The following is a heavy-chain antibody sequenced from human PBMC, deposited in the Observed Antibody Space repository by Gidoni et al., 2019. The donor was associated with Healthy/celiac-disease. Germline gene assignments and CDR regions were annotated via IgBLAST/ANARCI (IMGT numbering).Heavy chain of an antibody. V-gene: IGHV3-9*01. CDR3: AKVPGYSSGWYYFDY. D-gene: IGHD6-19*01. CDR1: GFTFDDYA. J-gene: IGHJ4*02. Sequence: EVQLVESGGGLVQPGRSLRLSCAASGFTFDDYAMHWVRQAPGKGLEWVSGISWNSGSIGYADSVKGRFTISRDNAKNSLYLQMNSLRAEDTALYYCAKVPGYSSGWYYFDYWGQGTLVTVSS. CDR2: ISWNSGSI.